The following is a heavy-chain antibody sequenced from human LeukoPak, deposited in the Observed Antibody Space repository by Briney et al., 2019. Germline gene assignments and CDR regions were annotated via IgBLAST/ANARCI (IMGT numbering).Heavy chain of an antibody. CDR3: ASTDGYNSFDY. CDR1: GFTVSSKY. D-gene: IGHD5-24*01. V-gene: IGHV3-53*01. J-gene: IGHJ4*02. CDR2: ISSAGST. Sequence: GGSLRLSCAASGFTVSSKYMNWVRQAPGKGLEWVSVISSAGSTYYADSVKGRFTISRDNSKNTLYLQVNSLRAEDTAVYYCASTDGYNSFDYWGQGTLVTVSS.